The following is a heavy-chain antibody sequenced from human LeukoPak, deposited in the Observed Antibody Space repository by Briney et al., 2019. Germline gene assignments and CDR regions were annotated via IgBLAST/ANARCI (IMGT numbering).Heavy chain of an antibody. D-gene: IGHD1-26*01. CDR3: ARCPYIEGATGSPIDY. Sequence: PSETLSLTCAVYGGSFSGYYWSWIRQPPGKGLEWIGEINHSGSTNYNPSLKSRVTISVDTSKNQFSLKLNSVTAADTAVYYCARCPYIEGATGSPIDYWGQGTQVTVSS. CDR2: INHSGST. J-gene: IGHJ4*02. V-gene: IGHV4-34*01. CDR1: GGSFSGYY.